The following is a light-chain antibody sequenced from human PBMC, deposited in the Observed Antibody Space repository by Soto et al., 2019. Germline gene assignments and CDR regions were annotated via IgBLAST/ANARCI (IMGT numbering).Light chain of an antibody. CDR2: GAS. Sequence: EIVMPQSPASLSVSPGETATLACRASQSISNSVAWYQQKPGQAPSLLIYGASTRATGIPARFSGSVSGTEFTLTISSMQSEYSALYYCQQYNNWPTRTFGQGTKMEIK. CDR1: QSISNS. CDR3: QQYNNWPTRT. J-gene: IGKJ2*01. V-gene: IGKV3-15*01.